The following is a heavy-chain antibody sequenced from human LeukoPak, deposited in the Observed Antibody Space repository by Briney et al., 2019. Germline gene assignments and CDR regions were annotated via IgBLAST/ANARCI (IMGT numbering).Heavy chain of an antibody. D-gene: IGHD4-17*01. Sequence: ASVKVSCKASGNILTRYEIHWVRRAPGQGLEWMGWISAYNGNTNYAQKLQGRVTMTTDTSTSTAYMELSRLRSDDTAVYYCAREWSRGGVRSANDYWGQGTLVTVSS. J-gene: IGHJ4*02. CDR2: ISAYNGNT. CDR1: GNILTRYE. CDR3: AREWSRGGVRSANDY. V-gene: IGHV1-18*01.